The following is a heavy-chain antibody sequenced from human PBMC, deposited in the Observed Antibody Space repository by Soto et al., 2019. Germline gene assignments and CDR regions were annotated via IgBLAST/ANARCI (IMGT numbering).Heavy chain of an antibody. CDR1: GFTFSDHY. Sequence: GGSLRLSCAASGFTFSDHYMDWVRQAPGKGLEWVGRTRNKANSYTTEYAASVKGRFTISRDDSKNSLYLQMNSLKTEDTAVYYCARDLGGRAFDYWGQGTLVTVSS. J-gene: IGHJ4*02. D-gene: IGHD3-10*01. CDR3: ARDLGGRAFDY. V-gene: IGHV3-72*01. CDR2: TRNKANSYTT.